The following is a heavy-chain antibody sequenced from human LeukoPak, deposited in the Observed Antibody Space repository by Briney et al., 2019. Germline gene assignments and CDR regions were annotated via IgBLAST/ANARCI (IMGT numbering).Heavy chain of an antibody. CDR3: ARDPSTYYDIWYYYYGMDV. CDR1: GYTFTGYY. CDR2: INPNSGGT. D-gene: IGHD3-9*01. Sequence: ASVKVSCKASGYTFTGYYMHWVRQAPGQGLEWMGRINPNSGGTIYAQKFQGRVTMTRDTSISTAYMELSRLRSDDTAVYYCARDPSTYYDIWYYYYGMDVWGQGTTVTVSS. J-gene: IGHJ6*02. V-gene: IGHV1-2*06.